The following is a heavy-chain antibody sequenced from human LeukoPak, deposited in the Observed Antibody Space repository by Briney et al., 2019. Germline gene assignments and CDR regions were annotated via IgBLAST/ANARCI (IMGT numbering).Heavy chain of an antibody. CDR2: IYYSGST. CDR3: ASSSYGSGSYYYLFDY. J-gene: IGHJ4*02. CDR1: GGSISSSSYY. V-gene: IGHV4-39*07. D-gene: IGHD3-10*01. Sequence: SGTLSLTCTVSGGSISSSSYYWGWIRQPPGKGLEWIGSIYYSGSTYYNPSLKSRVTISVDTSKNQFSLKLSSVTAADTAVYYCASSSYGSGSYYYLFDYWGQGTLVTVSS.